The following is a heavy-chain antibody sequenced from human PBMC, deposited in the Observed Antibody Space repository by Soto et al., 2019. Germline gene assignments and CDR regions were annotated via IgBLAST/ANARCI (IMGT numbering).Heavy chain of an antibody. CDR2: FDPEDGET. D-gene: IGHD3-22*01. V-gene: IGHV1-24*01. Sequence: SVKVSCKVSGYTLTELSMHWVREAPVKGLEWMGGFDPEDGETIYAQKFQGRVTMTEDTSTDTAYMELSSLRSEDTAVYYCATYRPSYSREFWVWFDPWGQGTLVTVSS. J-gene: IGHJ5*02. CDR3: ATYRPSYSREFWVWFDP. CDR1: GYTLTELS.